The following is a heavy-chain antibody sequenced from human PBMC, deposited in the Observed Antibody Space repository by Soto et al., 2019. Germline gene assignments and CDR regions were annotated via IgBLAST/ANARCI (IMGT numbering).Heavy chain of an antibody. Sequence: QVQLVESGGGVVQPGRSLRLSCAASGFSFSGYDMHWVRQAPGKGLEWVAGMDYEETNKYYADSVQGRFTISRDNSKNTLYLEMNTLRPEDTALYYCARHWDALDFWGQGTLVTVSS. J-gene: IGHJ4*02. CDR1: GFSFSGYD. CDR2: MDYEETNK. D-gene: IGHD7-27*01. V-gene: IGHV3-30-3*01. CDR3: ARHWDALDF.